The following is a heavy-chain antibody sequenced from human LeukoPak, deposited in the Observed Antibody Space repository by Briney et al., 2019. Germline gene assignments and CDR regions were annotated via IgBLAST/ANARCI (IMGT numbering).Heavy chain of an antibody. CDR2: IIPIFGTA. Sequence: ASVKVSCKASGGTFISYAISRVRQAPGQGLEWMGGIIPIFGTANYAQKFQGRVTITADESTSTAYMELSSLRSEDTAVYYCARDRGSYYNAAFDIWGQGTMVTVSS. J-gene: IGHJ3*02. V-gene: IGHV1-69*13. D-gene: IGHD1-26*01. CDR3: ARDRGSYYNAAFDI. CDR1: GGTFISYA.